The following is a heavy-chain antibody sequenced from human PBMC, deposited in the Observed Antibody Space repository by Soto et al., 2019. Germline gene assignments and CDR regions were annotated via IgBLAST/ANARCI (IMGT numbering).Heavy chain of an antibody. Sequence: GGSLRLSCAASGFPFSSYGMHWVRQAPGKGLDWVGVIWYDGSKKDYAESVKGRFTISRDNSKNMLYLQMNSLRADDTAVYYCASSINWGQGTLVTVSS. CDR2: IWYDGSKK. J-gene: IGHJ4*02. V-gene: IGHV3-33*03. CDR3: ASSIN. CDR1: GFPFSSYG.